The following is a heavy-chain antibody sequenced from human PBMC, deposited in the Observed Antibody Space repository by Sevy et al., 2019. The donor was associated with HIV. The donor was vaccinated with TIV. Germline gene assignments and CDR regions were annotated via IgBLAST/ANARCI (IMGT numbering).Heavy chain of an antibody. CDR2: IHSDDTT. V-gene: IGHV3-66*01. J-gene: IGHJ4*02. CDR3: ARGKSGYGYALNY. D-gene: IGHD5-18*01. CDR1: GFTVNSNY. Sequence: GGSLRLSCAASGFTVNSNYMTWVRQAPGKGLEGVSVIHSDDTTYHADSVKDRFTISRENFKNTLYLHMGGLRAEDTAVYYCARGKSGYGYALNYWGQGTLVTVSS.